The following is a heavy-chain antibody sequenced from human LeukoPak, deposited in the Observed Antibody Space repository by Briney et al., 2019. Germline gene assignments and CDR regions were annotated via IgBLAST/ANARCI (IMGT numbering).Heavy chain of an antibody. V-gene: IGHV3-23*01. D-gene: IGHD3-22*01. Sequence: AGGSLRLSCAASGFTFSSYAMSWVRQAPGKGLEWVSAISGSGGSTYYADSVKGRFTISRDNSKNTLYLQLNSLRAEDTAVYYWAKDPPGVGDDSSGYYYAWGQGTLVTVSS. CDR1: GFTFSSYA. CDR3: AKDPPGVGDDSSGYYYA. J-gene: IGHJ5*02. CDR2: ISGSGGST.